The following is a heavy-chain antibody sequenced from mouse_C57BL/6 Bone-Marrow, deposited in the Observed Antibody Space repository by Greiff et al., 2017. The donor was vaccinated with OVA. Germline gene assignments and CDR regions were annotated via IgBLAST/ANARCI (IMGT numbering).Heavy chain of an antibody. V-gene: IGHV1-72*01. CDR2: IDPNSGGT. Sequence: QVQLQQPGAELVKPGASVKLSCKASGYTFTSYWMHWVKQRPGRGLGWIGRIDPNSGGTKYNEKFKSKATLTVDKPSSTAYMQLSSLTSEDSAVYYCARDFDGYYYCFDYWGQGTTLTVSS. J-gene: IGHJ2*01. CDR3: ARDFDGYYYCFDY. D-gene: IGHD2-3*01. CDR1: GYTFTSYW.